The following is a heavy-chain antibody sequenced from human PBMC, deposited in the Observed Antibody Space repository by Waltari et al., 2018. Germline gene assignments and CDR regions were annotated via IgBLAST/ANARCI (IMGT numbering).Heavy chain of an antibody. D-gene: IGHD3-10*01. CDR2: VYYTGST. J-gene: IGHJ5*02. Sequence: QLQLQESGPRLVKPSETLSLTCSVSGDSITSSNSYWAWIRQPPGKALEWLGSVYYTGSTYYKASLKSRVTISVDTSKNYFSLSLTSVTATDTAIYFCARTFMVRTIRSRGWFDPWGQGTLVTVSS. CDR1: GDSITSSNSY. CDR3: ARTFMVRTIRSRGWFDP. V-gene: IGHV4-39*02.